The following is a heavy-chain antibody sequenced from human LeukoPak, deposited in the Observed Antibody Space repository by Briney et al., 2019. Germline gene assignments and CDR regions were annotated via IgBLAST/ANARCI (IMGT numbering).Heavy chain of an antibody. CDR2: INSESSDI. CDR1: GFTFSLYA. D-gene: IGHD3-9*01. Sequence: GGSLRLSCTASGFTFSLYAMNWVRQAPGKGLEWVSYINSESSDILYAGSVKGRFTISRDIAKNSLYLQMNSLRAEDTAVYYCARGADILTGYGGLFDYCGQGTLVTVSS. V-gene: IGHV3-21*05. J-gene: IGHJ4*02. CDR3: ARGADILTGYGGLFDY.